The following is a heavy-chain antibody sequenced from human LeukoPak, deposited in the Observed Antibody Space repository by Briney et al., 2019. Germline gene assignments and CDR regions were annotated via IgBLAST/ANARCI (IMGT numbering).Heavy chain of an antibody. CDR3: AKGPGIAAAGIVDY. D-gene: IGHD6-13*01. V-gene: IGHV3-23*01. CDR2: ISGSGGST. Sequence: HPGGSLRLSCAASGFTFSGYAMNWVRQAPGKGLEWVSAISGSGGSTYYADSVKGRFTISRDNSKNTLFLQMNTLRGEDTAVYYCAKGPGIAAAGIVDYWGQGTLITVSS. CDR1: GFTFSGYA. J-gene: IGHJ4*02.